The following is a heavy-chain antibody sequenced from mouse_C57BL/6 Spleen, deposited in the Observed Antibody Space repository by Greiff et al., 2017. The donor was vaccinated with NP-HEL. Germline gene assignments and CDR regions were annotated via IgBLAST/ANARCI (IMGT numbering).Heavy chain of an antibody. D-gene: IGHD1-1*01. J-gene: IGHJ2*01. Sequence: QVHVKQPGAELVKPGASVKLSCKASGYTFTSYCMHWVKQRPGRGLEWIGRIDPNSGGTKYNEKFKSKATLTVDKPSSTAYMQLSSLTSEDSAVYYCARDHYYGSSFYYFDYWGQGTTLTVSS. CDR3: ARDHYYGSSFYYFDY. V-gene: IGHV1-72*01. CDR1: GYTFTSYC. CDR2: IDPNSGGT.